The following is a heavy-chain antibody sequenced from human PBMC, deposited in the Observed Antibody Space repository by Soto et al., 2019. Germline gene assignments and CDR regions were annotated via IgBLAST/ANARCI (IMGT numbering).Heavy chain of an antibody. Sequence: ASVKVSCKASGYTFTGYYMHWVRQAPGQGLEWMGWINPNSGGTNYAQKFQGWVTMTRDTSISTAYMELSRLRYDDTAVYYCARDQDEAFDYWGQGTLVTVTS. V-gene: IGHV1-2*04. J-gene: IGHJ4*02. CDR3: ARDQDEAFDY. CDR2: INPNSGGT. CDR1: GYTFTGYY.